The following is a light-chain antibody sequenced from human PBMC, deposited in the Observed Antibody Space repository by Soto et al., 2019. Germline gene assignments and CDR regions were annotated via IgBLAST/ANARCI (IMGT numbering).Light chain of an antibody. CDR2: DAS. CDR3: QQRSNWWT. V-gene: IGKV3-11*01. J-gene: IGKJ1*01. CDR1: QSVRSH. Sequence: IVMTQSPATLSVSPGEGVTLSCRASQSVRSHLAWYQQKPGQAPRLLIYDASNRATGIPARFSGSGSGTDFTLTISSLESEDFAVYYCQQRSNWWTFDQGTKVDI.